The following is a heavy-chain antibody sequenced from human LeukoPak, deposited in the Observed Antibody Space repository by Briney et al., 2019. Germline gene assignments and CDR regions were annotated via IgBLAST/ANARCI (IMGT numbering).Heavy chain of an antibody. J-gene: IGHJ4*02. D-gene: IGHD3-22*01. Sequence: GSLRLSCAASGFTFSDYYMSWIRQPPGKGLEWIGEINHSGSTNYNPSLKSRVTISVDTSKNQFSLKLSSVTAADTAVYYCARSLGYYDSSGYYDRYWGQGTLVTVSS. CDR1: GFTFSDYY. V-gene: IGHV4-34*01. CDR2: INHSGST. CDR3: ARSLGYYDSSGYYDRY.